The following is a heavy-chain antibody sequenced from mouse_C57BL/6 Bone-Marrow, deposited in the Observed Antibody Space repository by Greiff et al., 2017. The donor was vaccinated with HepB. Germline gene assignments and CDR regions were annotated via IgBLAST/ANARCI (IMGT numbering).Heavy chain of an antibody. J-gene: IGHJ3*01. V-gene: IGHV1-53*01. CDR3: ARGGQGFLYGSSEAWFAY. CDR1: GYTFTSYW. D-gene: IGHD1-1*01. Sequence: QVQLQQPGTELVKPGASVKLSCKASGYTFTSYWMHWVKQRPGQGLEWIGNINPSNGGTNYNEKFKSKATLTVDKSSSTAYMQLSSLTSEDSAVYYCARGGQGFLYGSSEAWFAYWGQGTLVTVSA. CDR2: INPSNGGT.